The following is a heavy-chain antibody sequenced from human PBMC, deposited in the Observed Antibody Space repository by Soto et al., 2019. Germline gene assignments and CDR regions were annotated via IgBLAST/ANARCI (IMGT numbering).Heavy chain of an antibody. CDR2: IYTHSST. J-gene: IGHJ6*01. CDR3: SGDTSGYDGGDWYHGVDV. Sequence: LRLSCASSWRCVSANYMSWVRHSPGEGLQWFATIYTHSSTHYADPFQVRFSSSRDICKKTWFRQMNKLRAEDTAVDFCSGDTSGYDGGDWYHGVDVWGQGTTVTVSS. V-gene: IGHV3-53*01. D-gene: IGHD5-12*01. CDR1: WRCVSANY.